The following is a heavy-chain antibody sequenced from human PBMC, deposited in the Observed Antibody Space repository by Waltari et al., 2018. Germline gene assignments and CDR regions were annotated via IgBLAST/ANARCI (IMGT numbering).Heavy chain of an antibody. D-gene: IGHD6-19*01. CDR1: GGTFSSYA. CDR2: IIPILGIA. CDR3: ARAGPAVAHFDY. V-gene: IGHV1-69*04. J-gene: IGHJ4*02. Sequence: QVQLVQSGAEVKKPGSSVKVSCKASGGTFSSYAISWLRQAPGQGLEWMGGIIPILGIANYAQKFQGRVTITADESTSTAYMELSSLRSEDTAVYYCARAGPAVAHFDYWGQGTLVTVSS.